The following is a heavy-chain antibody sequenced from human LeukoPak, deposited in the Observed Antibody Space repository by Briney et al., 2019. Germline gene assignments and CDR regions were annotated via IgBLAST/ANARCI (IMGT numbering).Heavy chain of an antibody. J-gene: IGHJ5*02. D-gene: IGHD6-13*01. V-gene: IGHV4-59*01. CDR2: ISYIGSP. CDR3: TGDRSSSSWTDH. CDR1: GGSISNYY. Sequence: PSETLSLTCTVSGGSISNYYWGWVRQPPGKGLEWIGHISYIGSPDYKFSLKSRVTISVDTSKNQFSLNLNSVTAADTALYYCTGDRSSSSWTDHWGQGILVTVSS.